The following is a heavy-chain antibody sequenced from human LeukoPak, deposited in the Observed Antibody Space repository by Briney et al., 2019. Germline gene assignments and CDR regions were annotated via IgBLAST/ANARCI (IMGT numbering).Heavy chain of an antibody. CDR3: ARGGAGPLRD. CDR2: IYYSGST. CDR1: GGSISSYY. J-gene: IGHJ4*02. V-gene: IGHV4-59*01. Sequence: SETLSLTCSVSGGSISSYYWSWIRQPPGRGLEWIGYIYYSGSTNYNPSLKSRVTISVDTSKNQFSLKLSSVTAADTAVYFCARGGAGPLRDWGQGTLVTVSS. D-gene: IGHD3-16*01.